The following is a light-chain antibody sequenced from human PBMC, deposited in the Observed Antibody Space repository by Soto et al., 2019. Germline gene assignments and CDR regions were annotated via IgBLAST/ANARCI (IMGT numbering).Light chain of an antibody. CDR3: QQYAGSSYT. V-gene: IGKV3-20*01. Sequence: EIVLTQSPGTLSLSPGERATLSCRASQSVSSNYLVWYQQKPGQAPRPLIDGASTRATGIPDRFGGSGSGTDFSLTISRLEPEECAVYYCQQYAGSSYTFGQGTRLEIK. CDR2: GAS. J-gene: IGKJ2*01. CDR1: QSVSSNY.